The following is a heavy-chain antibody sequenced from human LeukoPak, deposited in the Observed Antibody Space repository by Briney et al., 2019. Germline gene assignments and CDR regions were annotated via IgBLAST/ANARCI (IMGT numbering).Heavy chain of an antibody. J-gene: IGHJ6*02. CDR1: EFTVSGTY. D-gene: IGHD1-20*01. Sequence: GGSLRLSCAVSEFTVSGTYMSWVRQAPGKGLEWGSLMYSFGNTYYADSVKGRFTISRDNSKNTLYLQMNSLRAEDTALYYCARGKPVTGTPDYYSYGMDVWGQGTMVTVSS. CDR3: ARGKPVTGTPDYYSYGMDV. V-gene: IGHV3-53*01. CDR2: MYSFGNT.